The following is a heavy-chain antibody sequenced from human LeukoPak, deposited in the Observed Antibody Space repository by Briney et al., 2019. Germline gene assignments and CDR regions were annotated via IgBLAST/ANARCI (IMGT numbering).Heavy chain of an antibody. J-gene: IGHJ4*02. V-gene: IGHV3-11*01. CDR1: GFTFSDYY. CDR2: ISGSGNTI. CDR3: ATDVGQLWSPDN. D-gene: IGHD5-18*01. Sequence: GGSLRLSCAASGFTFSDYYMSWIRQAPGKGLEWVSYISGSGNTIYYADSVKGRFTISRDNAKNSVYLHMNRLRADDTAVYYCATDVGQLWSPDNWGQGTLVTVSS.